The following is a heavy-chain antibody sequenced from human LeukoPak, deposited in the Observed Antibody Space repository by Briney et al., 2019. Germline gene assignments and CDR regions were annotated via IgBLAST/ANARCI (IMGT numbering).Heavy chain of an antibody. J-gene: IGHJ4*02. CDR1: GGSISSYY. D-gene: IGHD3-22*01. CDR2: IYYSGST. CDR3: ARQLRYDSSGYYYYFDY. V-gene: IGHV4-59*08. Sequence: SETLSLTCTVSGGSISSYYWSWIRQPPGKGLEWIGYIYYSGSTNYNPSLKSQVTISVDTSKNQFSLKLSSVTAADTAVYYCARQLRYDSSGYYYYFDYWGQGTLVTVSS.